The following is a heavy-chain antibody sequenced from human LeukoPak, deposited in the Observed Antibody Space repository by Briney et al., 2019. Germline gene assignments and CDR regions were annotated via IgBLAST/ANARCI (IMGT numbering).Heavy chain of an antibody. CDR2: ISYDGSNK. D-gene: IGHD3-10*01. V-gene: IGHV3-30*18. J-gene: IGHJ4*02. Sequence: GGSLRLSCAASGFTFSSYGMRWVRQAPGKGLEWVSVISYDGSNKYYADSVKGRFTISRDNSKNTLYLQMNSLRAEDTAVYYCAKDLGTYYYGSGFDYWGQGTLVTVSS. CDR1: GFTFSSYG. CDR3: AKDLGTYYYGSGFDY.